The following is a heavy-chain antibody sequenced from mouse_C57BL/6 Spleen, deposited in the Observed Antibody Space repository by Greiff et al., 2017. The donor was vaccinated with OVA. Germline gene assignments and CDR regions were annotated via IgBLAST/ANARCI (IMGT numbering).Heavy chain of an antibody. V-gene: IGHV5-17*01. CDR2: ISSGSSTI. D-gene: IGHD4-1*01. J-gene: IGHJ2*01. Sequence: EVKLVESGGGLVKPGGSLKLSCAASGFTFSDYGMHWVRQAPEQGLEWVAYISSGSSTIYYADTVKGRFTISRDNAKNTLFLQMTSLRSEDTAMYYCARRTGTGFDYWGQGTTLTVSS. CDR3: ARRTGTGFDY. CDR1: GFTFSDYG.